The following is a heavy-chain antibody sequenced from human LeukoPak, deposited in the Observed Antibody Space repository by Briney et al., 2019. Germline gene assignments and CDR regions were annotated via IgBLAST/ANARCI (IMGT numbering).Heavy chain of an antibody. D-gene: IGHD4-23*01. Sequence: ASVKVSCNASGYTFTSYAMNWVRQAPGQGLEWMGWINTNTGNPTYAQGFTGRFVFSLDTSVSTAYLQISSLKAEDTAVYYCARGIKRPHYGGPQEYYGMDVWGQGTTVTVSS. CDR2: INTNTGNP. V-gene: IGHV7-4-1*02. CDR1: GYTFTSYA. J-gene: IGHJ6*02. CDR3: ARGIKRPHYGGPQEYYGMDV.